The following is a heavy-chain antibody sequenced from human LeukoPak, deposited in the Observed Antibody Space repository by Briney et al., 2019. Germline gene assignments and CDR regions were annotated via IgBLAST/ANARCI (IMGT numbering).Heavy chain of an antibody. J-gene: IGHJ4*02. V-gene: IGHV4-59*01. Sequence: SETLSLTCTVSGGSISSYYWSWIRQPPGKGLEWIGYIYYSGGTNYNPSLKSRVTMSVDTSKNQFSLKLSSVTDADRAVYYCAREGGSYYPHYYFHYWGQGTLVTVSS. CDR1: GGSISSYY. CDR2: IYYSGGT. D-gene: IGHD1-26*01. CDR3: AREGGSYYPHYYFHY.